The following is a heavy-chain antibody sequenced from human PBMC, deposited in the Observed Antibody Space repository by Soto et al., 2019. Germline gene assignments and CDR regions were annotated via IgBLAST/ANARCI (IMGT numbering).Heavy chain of an antibody. V-gene: IGHV3-74*01. J-gene: IGHJ5*02. Sequence: GSLRLSCAASGFTFSSHWMHWVRQAPGKGLVWVSRINTDGTTTTYADSVKGRFTISRDNAKNTLYLQMNSLRAEDTAVYYCATDRPHNWFDPWGQGTLVTVSS. CDR2: INTDGTTT. CDR1: GFTFSSHW. CDR3: ATDRPHNWFDP.